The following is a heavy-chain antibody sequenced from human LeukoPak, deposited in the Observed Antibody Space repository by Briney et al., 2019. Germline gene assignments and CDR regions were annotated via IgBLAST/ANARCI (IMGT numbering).Heavy chain of an antibody. CDR3: ASVFGFELERLEL. V-gene: IGHV1-69*13. CDR1: GGTFSSYA. Sequence: AASVKVSCKASGGTFSSYAISWVRQAPGQGLEWMGGIIPIFGTANYAQKFQGRVTITADESTSTAYMELSSLRSEDTAVYYCASVFGFELERLELWGQGTLVTVSS. J-gene: IGHJ5*02. D-gene: IGHD1-1*01. CDR2: IIPIFGTA.